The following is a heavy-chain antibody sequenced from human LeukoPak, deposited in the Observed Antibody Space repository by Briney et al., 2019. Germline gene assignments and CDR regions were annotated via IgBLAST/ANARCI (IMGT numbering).Heavy chain of an antibody. D-gene: IGHD7-27*01. J-gene: IGHJ4*02. CDR2: ISSSSIYI. CDR3: AREEGGKLGIDYYFDY. Sequence: PGGPLRLSCAASGFTFSRNSMNWVRQAPGKGLEWVSSISSSSIYIYYADSVKGRFTISRDNARNSLYLQMNSLRAEDKAGYYFAREEGGKLGIDYYFDYWGQGTLVTVSS. V-gene: IGHV3-21*01. CDR1: GFTFSRNS.